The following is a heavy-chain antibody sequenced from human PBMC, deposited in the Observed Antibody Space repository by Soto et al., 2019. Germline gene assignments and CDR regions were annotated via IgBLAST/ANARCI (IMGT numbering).Heavy chain of an antibody. CDR3: AKGGDIVVVPAAGVDY. D-gene: IGHD2-2*01. Sequence: GGSLRLSCAASGFTFSSYAMSWVRQAPGKGLEWVSGISGSGGSTYYADSVKGRFTISRDNSKNTLYLQMNSLRAEDTAVYYCAKGGDIVVVPAAGVDYWGQRTLDTVSS. V-gene: IGHV3-23*01. J-gene: IGHJ4*02. CDR2: ISGSGGST. CDR1: GFTFSSYA.